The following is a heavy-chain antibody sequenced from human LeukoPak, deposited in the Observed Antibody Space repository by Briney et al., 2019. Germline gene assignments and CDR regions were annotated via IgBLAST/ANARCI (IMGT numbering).Heavy chain of an antibody. CDR1: GGSFSGYY. CDR2: INHSGST. D-gene: IGHD3-22*01. J-gene: IGHJ4*02. Sequence: SETLSLTCAVYGGSFSGYYWSWIRQPPGKGLEWIGEINHSGSTNYNPSLKRRVTISVDTPKNQFSLKLSSVTAADTAVYYCARANDYYDSSGYYRNFDYWGQGTLVTVSS. CDR3: ARANDYYDSSGYYRNFDY. V-gene: IGHV4-34*01.